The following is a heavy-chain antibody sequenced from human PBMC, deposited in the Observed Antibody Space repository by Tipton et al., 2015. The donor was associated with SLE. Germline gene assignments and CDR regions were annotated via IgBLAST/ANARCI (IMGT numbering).Heavy chain of an antibody. CDR3: ATSDYGDYRESTFNI. Sequence: TLSLTCIVSDDSASSYYWSWIRQSAGKGLEWIGRIYVSGSTNYNPSLKSRVTMSIDTSKTQFSLKLNSVTAADMAVYYCATSDYGDYRESTFNIWGQGTMVTVSS. V-gene: IGHV4-4*07. D-gene: IGHD4-17*01. CDR1: DDSASSYY. J-gene: IGHJ3*02. CDR2: IYVSGST.